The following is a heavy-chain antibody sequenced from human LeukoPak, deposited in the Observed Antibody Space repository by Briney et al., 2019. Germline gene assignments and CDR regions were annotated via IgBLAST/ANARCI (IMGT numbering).Heavy chain of an antibody. J-gene: IGHJ4*02. CDR1: GYTFTSYD. CDR2: MNPNSGNT. Sequence: ASVKVSCKASGYTFTSYDINWVRQAPGQGLEWMGWMNPNSGNTGYAQKFQGRVTMTRNTSISTAYMELSSLRSEDTAVYYCARVMAMVRGVIGPYYFDFWGQGTLVTVSS. V-gene: IGHV1-8*01. D-gene: IGHD3-10*01. CDR3: ARVMAMVRGVIGPYYFDF.